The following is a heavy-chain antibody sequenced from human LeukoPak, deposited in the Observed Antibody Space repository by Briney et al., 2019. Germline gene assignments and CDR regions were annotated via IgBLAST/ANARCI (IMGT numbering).Heavy chain of an antibody. Sequence: GGSLRLSCAASGFTFDDYAMHWVRQAPGKGLEWVSGISWNSGSLGYADSVKGRFTISRDNAKNSLYLQMNSLRVEDTALYYCAKGIAGATLITLDYWGQGTLVTVSS. V-gene: IGHV3-9*01. CDR3: AKGIAGATLITLDY. D-gene: IGHD1-26*01. CDR2: ISWNSGSL. J-gene: IGHJ4*02. CDR1: GFTFDDYA.